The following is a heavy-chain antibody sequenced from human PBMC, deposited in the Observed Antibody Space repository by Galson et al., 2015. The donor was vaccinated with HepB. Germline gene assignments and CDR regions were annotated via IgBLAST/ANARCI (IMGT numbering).Heavy chain of an antibody. CDR1: GFSLSTSGVG. J-gene: IGHJ3*02. V-gene: IGHV2-5*02. D-gene: IGHD3-22*01. Sequence: PALVKPTQTLTLTCTFSGFSLSTSGVGVGWIRQPPGKALEWLALIYWDDDKRYSPSLKSRLTITKDTSKNQVVLTMTNMDPVDTATYYCAHRPPDSSGYADAFDIWGQGTMVTVSS. CDR3: AHRPPDSSGYADAFDI. CDR2: IYWDDDK.